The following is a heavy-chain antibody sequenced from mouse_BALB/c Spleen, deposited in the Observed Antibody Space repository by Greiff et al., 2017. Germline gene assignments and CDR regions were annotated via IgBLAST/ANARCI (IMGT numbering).Heavy chain of an antibody. Sequence: QVQLQQSGPELVKPGASVKMSCKASGYTFTDYVISWVKQRTGQGLEWIGEIYPGSGSTYYNEKFKGKATLTADKSSNTAYMQLSSLTSEDSAVYFCARLYYGSSSWYFYVWGAGTTGTVSS. CDR3: ARLYYGSSSWYFYV. V-gene: IGHV1-77*01. D-gene: IGHD1-1*01. CDR1: GYTFTDYV. J-gene: IGHJ1*01. CDR2: IYPGSGST.